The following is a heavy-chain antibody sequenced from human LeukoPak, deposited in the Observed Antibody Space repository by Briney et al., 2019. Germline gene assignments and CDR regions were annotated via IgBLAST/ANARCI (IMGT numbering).Heavy chain of an antibody. D-gene: IGHD2-15*01. Sequence: GGSLRFSCSASGFTFSSYAMHWVRQAPGKGLEYVSAISSNGGSTYYADSVKGRFTISRDNSKNTLYLQMSSLRAEDTAVYYCVKDPGRDYYYYGMDVWGKGTTVTVSS. CDR3: VKDPGRDYYYYGMDV. V-gene: IGHV3-64D*06. J-gene: IGHJ6*04. CDR1: GFTFSSYA. CDR2: ISSNGGST.